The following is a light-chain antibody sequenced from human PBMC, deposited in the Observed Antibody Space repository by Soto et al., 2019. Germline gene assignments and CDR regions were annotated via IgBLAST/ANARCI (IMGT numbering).Light chain of an antibody. Sequence: QSALTQPRSVSGSPGQSVTLSCTGTSSDVGGYHYVSWYQHHPGKAPKIIIYDVNKRPSGVPDRFSGSKSGNTASLTISGLQTEDEADYYCCSYSRSNDYVVFGGGTKLTVL. J-gene: IGLJ2*01. CDR3: CSYSRSNDYVV. V-gene: IGLV2-11*01. CDR1: SSDVGGYHY. CDR2: DVN.